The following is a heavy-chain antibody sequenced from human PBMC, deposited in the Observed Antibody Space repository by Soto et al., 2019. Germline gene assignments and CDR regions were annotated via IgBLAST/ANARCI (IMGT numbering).Heavy chain of an antibody. Sequence: GGSLRLSCVASAFSFTNAWMSWVRQAPGKGLEWVGRIKSITDGGTTDYAAPVKGRFTISRDDSNNTLYLQMNSLKTEDTAVYYCSTGRFTYGLDSWGQGTLVTVSS. J-gene: IGHJ4*02. CDR3: STGRFTYGLDS. CDR2: IKSITDGGTT. CDR1: AFSFTNAW. V-gene: IGHV3-15*01. D-gene: IGHD5-18*01.